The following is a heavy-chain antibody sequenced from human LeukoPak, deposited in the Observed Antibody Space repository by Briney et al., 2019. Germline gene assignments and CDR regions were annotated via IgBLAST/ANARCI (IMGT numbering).Heavy chain of an antibody. CDR3: ARLYYYDSSGPPL. CDR1: GGSISTSNYY. J-gene: IGHJ4*02. D-gene: IGHD3-22*01. V-gene: IGHV4-39*01. CDR2: IYYSGRT. Sequence: SETLSLTCSVSGGSISTSNYYWGWIRQPPGKGLEWIANIYYSGRTYYNPSLKSRVTISMDTSKNQFSLKLSPVTAADTAVYYCARLYYYDSSGPPLWGQGTLVTVSS.